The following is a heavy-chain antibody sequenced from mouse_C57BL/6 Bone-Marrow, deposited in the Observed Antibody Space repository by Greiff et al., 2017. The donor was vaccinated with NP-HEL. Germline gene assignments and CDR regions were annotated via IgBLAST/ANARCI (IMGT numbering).Heavy chain of an antibody. D-gene: IGHD3-3*01. Sequence: EVKLEESGGGLVQPGGSMKLSCVASGFTFSNYWMNWVRQSPEKGLEWVAQIRLKSDNYATHYAESVKGRFTISRDDSKSSVYLQMNNLRAEDTGIYYCTGKGGRYFDVGGTGTTVTVSA. CDR2: IRLKSDNYAT. CDR3: TGKGGRYFDV. V-gene: IGHV6-3*01. CDR1: GFTFSNYW. J-gene: IGHJ1*03.